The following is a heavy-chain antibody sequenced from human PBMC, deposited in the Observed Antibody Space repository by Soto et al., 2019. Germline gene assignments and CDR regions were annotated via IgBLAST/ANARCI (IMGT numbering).Heavy chain of an antibody. V-gene: IGHV1-69*12. CDR2: IIPIFGTA. CDR3: ARAPVLDYDSSGYPDAFDI. D-gene: IGHD3-22*01. CDR1: GGTFSSYA. J-gene: IGHJ3*02. Sequence: QVQLVQSGAEVKKPGSSVKVSCKASGGTFSSYAISWVRQAPGQGLEWMGGIIPIFGTANYAQKLQGRVTITADESTSTAYRELSSLRSEDTAVYYCARAPVLDYDSSGYPDAFDIWGQGTMVTVSS.